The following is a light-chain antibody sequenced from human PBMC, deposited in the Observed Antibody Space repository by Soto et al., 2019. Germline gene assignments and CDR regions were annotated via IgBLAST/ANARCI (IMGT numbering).Light chain of an antibody. Sequence: EIVMTQSPATLSVSPGERATLSCRASQSVSSNLAWYQQKPGKAPRLLISGASTRSTDIPVRFSGSGFGTEFTLTISSLQSEDFAVYYCQQYNTWPKTFGQGTKVDIK. CDR3: QQYNTWPKT. J-gene: IGKJ1*01. CDR2: GAS. CDR1: QSVSSN. V-gene: IGKV3-15*01.